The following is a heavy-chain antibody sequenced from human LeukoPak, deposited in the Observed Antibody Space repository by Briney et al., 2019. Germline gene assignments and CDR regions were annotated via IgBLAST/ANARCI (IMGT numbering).Heavy chain of an antibody. CDR2: IGGSDGST. CDR1: GFTFSSYA. Sequence: GGSLRLSCAVSGFTFSSYAMNWVRQAAGKGLEWVSTIGGSDGSTYYADSVKGRFTISRDNSKNMLYLQMNSLRAEDTAVYFCAKLSVGGTSVDYWGQGTLVTVSS. V-gene: IGHV3-23*01. D-gene: IGHD6-19*01. J-gene: IGHJ4*02. CDR3: AKLSVGGTSVDY.